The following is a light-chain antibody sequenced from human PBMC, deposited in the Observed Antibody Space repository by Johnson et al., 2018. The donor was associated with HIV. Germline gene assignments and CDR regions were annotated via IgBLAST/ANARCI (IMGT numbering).Light chain of an antibody. V-gene: IGLV1-51*01. CDR3: GAWDSSLSAHYV. CDR2: DNN. Sequence: QSVLTQPPSVSAAPGQKVTISCFGSDSNIGNNYVSWYQQLPGTAPKVLIYDNNKRPSGIPDRFSGSKSGTSATLGITGLQTGDEADYYCGAWDSSLSAHYVFGTGTKVTVL. CDR1: DSNIGNNY. J-gene: IGLJ1*01.